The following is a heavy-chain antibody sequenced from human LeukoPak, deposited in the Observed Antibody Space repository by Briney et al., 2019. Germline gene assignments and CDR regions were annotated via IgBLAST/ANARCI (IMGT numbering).Heavy chain of an antibody. J-gene: IGHJ4*02. CDR3: AKVDCGSYGCRRVDY. Sequence: GGSLRLSCAASGFSFSTYSMNWVRQAPGKGLEWVSYISSTSNTIYYADSVRGRFTISRDNPKSTLYLQMNSLRAEDTAIYYCAKVDCGSYGCRRVDYWGQGTLVTVSS. D-gene: IGHD2-21*02. V-gene: IGHV3-48*01. CDR1: GFSFSTYS. CDR2: ISSTSNTI.